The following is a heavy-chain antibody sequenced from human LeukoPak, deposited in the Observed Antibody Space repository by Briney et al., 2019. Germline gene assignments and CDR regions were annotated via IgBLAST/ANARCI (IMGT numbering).Heavy chain of an antibody. J-gene: IGHJ4*02. Sequence: GGSLRLSCAASGFTFSSYAMSWVRQAPGKGLEWVSLISWDGGSTYYADSVKGRFTISRDNSKNSLYLQMNSLRTEDTALYYCAKDSGSPSSKYFDYWGQGTLVTVSS. CDR3: AKDSGSPSSKYFDY. D-gene: IGHD1-26*01. CDR2: ISWDGGST. V-gene: IGHV3-43*01. CDR1: GFTFSSYA.